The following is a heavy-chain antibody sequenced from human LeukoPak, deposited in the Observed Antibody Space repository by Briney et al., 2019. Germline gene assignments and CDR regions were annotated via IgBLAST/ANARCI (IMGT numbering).Heavy chain of an antibody. J-gene: IGHJ4*02. D-gene: IGHD3-22*01. CDR2: INPNSGGT. Sequence: ASVKVSCKASGYTFTGYYMHWVRQAPGQGLEWMGWINPNSGGTNYAQKFQGRVTMTRDTSISTAYMELSSLRSEDTAVYYCARDLVYDSSGYYSLNFDYWGQGTLVTVSS. CDR3: ARDLVYDSSGYYSLNFDY. V-gene: IGHV1-2*02. CDR1: GYTFTGYY.